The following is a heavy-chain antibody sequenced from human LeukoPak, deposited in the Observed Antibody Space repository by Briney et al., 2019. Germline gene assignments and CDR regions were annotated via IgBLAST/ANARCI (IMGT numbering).Heavy chain of an antibody. D-gene: IGHD3-10*01. V-gene: IGHV3-23*01. CDR1: EFTFSSYA. CDR3: ARGRGVRTPYGMDV. J-gene: IGHJ6*02. Sequence: GGSLRLSCAASEFTFSSYAVSWVRQAPEKGLEWVSAISGTSGTTYYADSVKGRFTISRDNAKNSLYLQMNSLRAEDTAVYYCARGRGVRTPYGMDVWGQGTTVTVSS. CDR2: ISGTSGTT.